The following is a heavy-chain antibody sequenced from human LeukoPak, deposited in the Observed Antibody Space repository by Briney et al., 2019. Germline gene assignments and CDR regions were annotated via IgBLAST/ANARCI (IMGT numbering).Heavy chain of an antibody. Sequence: ASVKVSCKASGYTFTSYDINWVRQATGQGLEWMGWMNPNSGNTGYAQKLQGRVTMTTDTSTSTAYMELRSLRSDDTAVYYCARDIVVVVAATDAFDIWGQGTMVTVSS. CDR1: GYTFTSYD. V-gene: IGHV1-8*01. D-gene: IGHD2-15*01. J-gene: IGHJ3*02. CDR2: MNPNSGNT. CDR3: ARDIVVVVAATDAFDI.